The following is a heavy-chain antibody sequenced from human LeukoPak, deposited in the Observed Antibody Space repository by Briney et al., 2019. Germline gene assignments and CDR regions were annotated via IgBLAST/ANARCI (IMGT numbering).Heavy chain of an antibody. J-gene: IGHJ4*02. D-gene: IGHD5-18*01. CDR2: IFYTGST. CDR1: GGSIGSSRYS. V-gene: IGHV4-39*07. Sequence: SETLSLTCTVSGGSIGSSRYSWGWIRQTPGRGLEWIGSIFYTGSTYYNPSLKSRITISQDTSKSQFSLKLRSVTAADTAVYYCAGDGGLDTALVTGVFDFWGQGTLVTVSS. CDR3: AGDGGLDTALVTGVFDF.